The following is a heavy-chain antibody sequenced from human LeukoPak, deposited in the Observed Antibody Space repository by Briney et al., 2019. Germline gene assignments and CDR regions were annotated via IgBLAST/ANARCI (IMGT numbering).Heavy chain of an antibody. CDR3: ARWGVHGTTTFCFDY. Sequence: ASVKVSCKTSGYSFTNYGVSWVRQAPGQGLEWMGWISGENGNINYAQKFQGRVTMTTDTAPRIAYMELRSLRSDDPAVYYCARWGVHGTTTFCFDYWSQGSLVTVSS. J-gene: IGHJ4*02. D-gene: IGHD1-1*01. CDR1: GYSFTNYG. V-gene: IGHV1-18*04. CDR2: ISGENGNI.